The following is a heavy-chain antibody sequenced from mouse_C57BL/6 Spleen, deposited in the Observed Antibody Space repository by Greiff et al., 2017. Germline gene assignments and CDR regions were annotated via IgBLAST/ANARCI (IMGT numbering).Heavy chain of an antibody. CDR3: ARDGNLFGY. CDR1: GFTFTSYW. Sequence: QVQLQQPGAELVKPGASVKLSCTASGFTFTSYWMQWVKQRPGQGLEWIGEIDPSDSDTNYNRKFKGKATLTVDTSSSTAYMQLSSLTSEDSAVYYCARDGNLFGYWGQGALVTVSA. J-gene: IGHJ3*01. V-gene: IGHV1-50*01. D-gene: IGHD2-1*01. CDR2: IDPSDSDT.